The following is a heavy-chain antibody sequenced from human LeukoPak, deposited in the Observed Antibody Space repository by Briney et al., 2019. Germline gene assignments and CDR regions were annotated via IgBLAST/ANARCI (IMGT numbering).Heavy chain of an antibody. CDR1: GGSISSYY. CDR2: IYYSGST. Sequence: SETLSLTCTVSGGSISSYYWSWIRQSPQKGLEWIGYIYYSGSTNYNPSLKSRVTISVDTSKNQFSLKLTSVTAADTAVYYCARTTEGGYTYGYFYHYYMDVWGKGTTVTISS. CDR3: ARTTEGGYTYGYFYHYYMDV. V-gene: IGHV4-59*01. D-gene: IGHD5-18*01. J-gene: IGHJ6*03.